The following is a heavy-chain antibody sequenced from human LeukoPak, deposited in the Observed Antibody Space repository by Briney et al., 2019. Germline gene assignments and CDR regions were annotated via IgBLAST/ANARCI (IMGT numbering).Heavy chain of an antibody. CDR1: GFTFSSYA. J-gene: IGHJ4*02. Sequence: PGRSLRLSCAASGFTFSSYAMHWVRQAPGKGLEWVAVISYDGSNKYYADSVKGRFTISRDNSKNTLYLQMNSLRAEDTAVYYCARDWYYDSSGSIDYWGQGTPVTVSS. V-gene: IGHV3-30*04. D-gene: IGHD3-22*01. CDR2: ISYDGSNK. CDR3: ARDWYYDSSGSIDY.